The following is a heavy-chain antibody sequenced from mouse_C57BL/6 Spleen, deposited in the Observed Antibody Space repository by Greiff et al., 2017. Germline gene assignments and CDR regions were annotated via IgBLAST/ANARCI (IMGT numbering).Heavy chain of an antibody. Sequence: VQLQQSGPELVAPSQSLSITCTVSGFSLTSYGVDWVRQPPGKGLEWLGVIWGGGSTNYNSSLMSRLSISKDNSKRQVFLKMNSLQTDDTAMYYCAKRGPFYYYAMDYWGQGTSVTVSS. D-gene: IGHD3-3*01. CDR1: GFSLTSYG. CDR3: AKRGPFYYYAMDY. J-gene: IGHJ4*01. CDR2: IWGGGST. V-gene: IGHV2-9*01.